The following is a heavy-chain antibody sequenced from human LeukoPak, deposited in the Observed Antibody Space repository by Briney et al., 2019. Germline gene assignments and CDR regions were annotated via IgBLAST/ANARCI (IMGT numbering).Heavy chain of an antibody. CDR3: ARLVYYYGSGSYYKRSYYFDY. V-gene: IGHV4-34*01. D-gene: IGHD3-10*01. CDR1: GGSFSGYY. J-gene: IGHJ4*02. Sequence: SETLSLTCAVHGGSFSGYYWSWIRQPPGKGLEWVGEINHSGSTNYNPSLKSRVTISVDTSKHQFSLKLSSVTAAHTAVYCCARLVYYYGSGSYYKRSYYFDYWGQGTLVTVSS. CDR2: INHSGST.